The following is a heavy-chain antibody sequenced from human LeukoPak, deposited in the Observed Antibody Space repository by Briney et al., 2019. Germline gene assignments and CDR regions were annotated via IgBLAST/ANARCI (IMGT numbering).Heavy chain of an antibody. J-gene: IGHJ1*01. CDR1: GFTFSSYA. Sequence: PGGSLRLSCAASGFTFSSYAMSWVRQAPGKGLEWVSSIKGSGGSTYYADSVKGRFTISRDNSKNTLYLQMKSLRADDTAVYYCAKSVSGYLEYFQHWGQGTLVTVSS. V-gene: IGHV3-23*01. CDR2: IKGSGGST. D-gene: IGHD5-12*01. CDR3: AKSVSGYLEYFQH.